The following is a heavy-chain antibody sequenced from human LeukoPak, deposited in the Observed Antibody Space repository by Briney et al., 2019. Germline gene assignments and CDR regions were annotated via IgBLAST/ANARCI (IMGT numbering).Heavy chain of an antibody. CDR3: ANGMRYYDFWSGYQGGPNFDY. Sequence: GGSLRLSCAAPGFTVSSNYMSWVRQAPGKGLEWVSIIYSGGATYYADSVKGRFTISRDNSENTLYLQMNSLRAEDTAVYYCANGMRYYDFWSGYQGGPNFDYWGQGTLVTVSS. CDR2: IYSGGAT. V-gene: IGHV3-53*05. CDR1: GFTVSSNY. J-gene: IGHJ4*02. D-gene: IGHD3-3*01.